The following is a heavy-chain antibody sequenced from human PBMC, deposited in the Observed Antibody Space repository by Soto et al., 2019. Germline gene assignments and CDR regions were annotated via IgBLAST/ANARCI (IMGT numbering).Heavy chain of an antibody. V-gene: IGHV4-59*01. Sequence: PSETLSLTCTVSGGSISSSSWSWIRQPPGRGLEWIGYIYNNGRTDYNPSLKSRVTISVDTSKNHFSLKLSSVTPAETAVYYCARARFCTSTSCYHYFGFWGQGTLVTVSS. CDR3: ARARFCTSTSCYHYFGF. J-gene: IGHJ4*02. CDR1: GGSISSSS. CDR2: IYNNGRT. D-gene: IGHD2-2*01.